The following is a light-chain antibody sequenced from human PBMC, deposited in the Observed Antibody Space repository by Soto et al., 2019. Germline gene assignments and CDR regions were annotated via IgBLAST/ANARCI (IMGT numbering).Light chain of an antibody. Sequence: QSALTQPASVSGSPGQSFTISCTGTSSDVGGYNYVSWYQQHPGKAPKLIIYDVSDRPSGISNRFSGSKSGNTASLTISGLRAEDEADYYCSSYAISSTYVFGTGTKLTVL. CDR1: SSDVGGYNY. J-gene: IGLJ1*01. CDR3: SSYAISSTYV. CDR2: DVS. V-gene: IGLV2-14*01.